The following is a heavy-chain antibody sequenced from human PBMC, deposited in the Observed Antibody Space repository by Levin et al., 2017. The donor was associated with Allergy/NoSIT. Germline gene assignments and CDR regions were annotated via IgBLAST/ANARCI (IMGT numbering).Heavy chain of an antibody. CDR1: GFTFSDNY. D-gene: IGHD1-26*01. CDR3: ARDPGGSYDY. Sequence: GGSLRLSCAASGFTFSDNYMSWIRQAPGKGLEWVSSISGSLTTIKYADSVEGRFTISWDNAKKSLYLQMNSLRVEDTAVYYCARDPGGSYDYWGQGTLVTVSS. CDR2: ISGSLTTI. V-gene: IGHV3-11*01. J-gene: IGHJ4*02.